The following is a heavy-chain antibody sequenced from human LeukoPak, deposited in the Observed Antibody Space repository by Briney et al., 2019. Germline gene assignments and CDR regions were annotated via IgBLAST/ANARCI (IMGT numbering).Heavy chain of an antibody. CDR1: GYTFTSYG. CDR2: ISAYNGNT. Sequence: ASVKVSCKASGYTFTSYGISWVRQTPGQGLEWMGWISAYNGNTHYAQKLQGRVTMTTDTSTSTVYMELRSLRSDDTAVYYCARGSPPRRNYDSRGYYSYYFDYWGQGTLVTVSS. J-gene: IGHJ4*02. D-gene: IGHD3-22*01. V-gene: IGHV1-18*01. CDR3: ARGSPPRRNYDSRGYYSYYFDY.